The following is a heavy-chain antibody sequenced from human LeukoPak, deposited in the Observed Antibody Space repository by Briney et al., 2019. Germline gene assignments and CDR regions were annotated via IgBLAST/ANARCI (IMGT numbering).Heavy chain of an antibody. CDR3: VKEVVATIPPL. CDR2: ISYDGSNK. Sequence: GGSLRLSCAASGFTFSSYAMHWVRQAPGKGLEWVAVISYDGSNKYYADSVKGRFTISRDNSKNTLYLQMNSLRAEDTAVYYCVKEVVATIPPLWGQGTLVTVSS. D-gene: IGHD5-12*01. CDR1: GFTFSSYA. V-gene: IGHV3-30-3*02. J-gene: IGHJ4*02.